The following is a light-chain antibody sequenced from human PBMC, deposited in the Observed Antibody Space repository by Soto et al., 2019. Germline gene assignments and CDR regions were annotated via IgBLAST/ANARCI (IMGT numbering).Light chain of an antibody. Sequence: QSALTQPASVSGSPGQSITISCTGTSSDVGSYNLVSWYQQHPGKAPKLMIYEVSKRPSGVSNRFSGSKSGNTASLTISGLQPEDEADYYCCSYAGSSATSVFGTGTKLTVL. CDR3: CSYAGSSATSV. J-gene: IGLJ1*01. CDR2: EVS. V-gene: IGLV2-23*02. CDR1: SSDVGSYNL.